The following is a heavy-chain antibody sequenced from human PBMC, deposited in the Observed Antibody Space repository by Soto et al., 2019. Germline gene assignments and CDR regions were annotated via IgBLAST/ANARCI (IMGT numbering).Heavy chain of an antibody. D-gene: IGHD5-18*01. CDR3: ARGLGYSYGFSPDSSGMDV. CDR2: ISYDGSNK. Sequence: GGSLRLSCAASGFTFSSYGMHWVRQAPGKGLEWVAVISYDGSNKYYADSVKGRFTISRDNSKNTLYLQMNSLRAEDTAVYYCARGLGYSYGFSPDSSGMDVWGQGTTVTVSS. CDR1: GFTFSSYG. V-gene: IGHV3-30*03. J-gene: IGHJ6*02.